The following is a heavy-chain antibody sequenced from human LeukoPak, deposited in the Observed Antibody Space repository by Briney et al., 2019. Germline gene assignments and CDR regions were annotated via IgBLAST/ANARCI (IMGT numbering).Heavy chain of an antibody. J-gene: IGHJ4*02. CDR2: IYYSGST. Sequence: SDTLSLTCTVSGGSISSSSYYWGWIRQPPGKGLEWIGSIYYSGSTYYNPSLKSRVTISVDTSKNQFSLKLSSVTAADTAVYYCARDPRIRGIAAAGLFDYWGQGTLVTVSS. D-gene: IGHD6-13*01. V-gene: IGHV4-39*07. CDR1: GGSISSSSYY. CDR3: ARDPRIRGIAAAGLFDY.